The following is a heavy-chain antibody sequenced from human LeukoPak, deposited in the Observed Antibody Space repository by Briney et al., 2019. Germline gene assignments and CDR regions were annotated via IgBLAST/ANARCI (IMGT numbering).Heavy chain of an antibody. CDR2: IYYSGST. J-gene: IGHJ4*02. CDR1: GGSISSSSYY. V-gene: IGHV4-39*07. Sequence: SETLSLTYNVSGGSISSSSYYWGWIRQPPGKGLEWIGSIYYSGSTYYNPSLKSRVTISVDASKNQFSLKLSSVTAADTAVYYCARANGYGLLDCWGQGTLVTVSS. D-gene: IGHD5-18*01. CDR3: ARANGYGLLDC.